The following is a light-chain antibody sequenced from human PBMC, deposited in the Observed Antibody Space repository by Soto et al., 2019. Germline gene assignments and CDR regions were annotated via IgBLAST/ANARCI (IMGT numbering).Light chain of an antibody. Sequence: DIQMTQSPSTLSASVVGGCTITCRASHSISSWLAWYQQKPGKAPKLLIYKASTLKSGVPSRFSGSGSGTEFTLTISSLQPDDFATYYCQHYNSYSEAFGQGTKVDIK. J-gene: IGKJ1*01. V-gene: IGKV1-5*03. CDR2: KAS. CDR1: HSISSW. CDR3: QHYNSYSEA.